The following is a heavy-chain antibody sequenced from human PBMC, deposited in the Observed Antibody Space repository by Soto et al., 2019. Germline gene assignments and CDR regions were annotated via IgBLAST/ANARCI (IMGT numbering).Heavy chain of an antibody. CDR2: INHSGST. CDR3: AGRLLTGSGDDY. CDR1: GGSFSGYS. J-gene: IGHJ4*02. V-gene: IGHV4-34*01. D-gene: IGHD3-9*01. Sequence: SETLSLTCAVYGGSFSGYSWSWIRQPPGKGLEWIGEINHSGSTNYSPSLKSRVTISVDTSKNQFSLKLSSVSAADTAVYYCAGRLLTGSGDDYWGQGTPVTVSS.